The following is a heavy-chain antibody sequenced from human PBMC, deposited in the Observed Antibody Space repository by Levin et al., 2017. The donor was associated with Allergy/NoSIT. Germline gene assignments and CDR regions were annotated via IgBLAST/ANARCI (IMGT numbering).Heavy chain of an antibody. J-gene: IGHJ4*02. CDR1: GFTFSSYG. CDR3: ARDYYGSGSYHFDY. CDR2: IWYDGSNK. V-gene: IGHV3-33*01. Sequence: LSLTCAASGFTFSSYGMHWVRQAPGKGLEWVAVIWYDGSNKYYADSVKGRFTISRDNSKNTLYLQMNSLRAEDTAVYYCARDYYGSGSYHFDYWGQGTLVTVSS. D-gene: IGHD3-10*01.